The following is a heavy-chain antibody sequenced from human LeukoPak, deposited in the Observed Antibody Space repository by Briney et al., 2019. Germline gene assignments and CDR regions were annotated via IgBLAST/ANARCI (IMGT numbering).Heavy chain of an antibody. CDR2: IYFSGNT. CDR3: ARHLWSEYHKFDY. Sequence: SETLSLTCTISSGSIDNYYWSWIRQPARKSLEWIGQIYFSGNTNYNPSLKSRVTISVDRSKNRFSLKLSSVTAADTAVYYCARHLWSEYHKFDYWGQGTLVTVSS. V-gene: IGHV4-59*01. D-gene: IGHD3-3*01. J-gene: IGHJ4*02. CDR1: SGSIDNYY.